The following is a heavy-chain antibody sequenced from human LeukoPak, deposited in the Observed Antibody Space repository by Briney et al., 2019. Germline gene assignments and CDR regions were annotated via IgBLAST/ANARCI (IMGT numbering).Heavy chain of an antibody. J-gene: IGHJ4*02. V-gene: IGHV1-8*01. CDR2: MNPNSGNT. D-gene: IGHD1-1*01. CDR1: GYTFTSYD. Sequence: GALVKVSCKASGYTFTSYDINWVRQATGQGLEWMGWMNPNSGNTGYAQKFQGRVTMTRNTSISTAYMELSSLRSEDTAVYYCARGEAGTANFDYWGQGTLVTVSS. CDR3: ARGEAGTANFDY.